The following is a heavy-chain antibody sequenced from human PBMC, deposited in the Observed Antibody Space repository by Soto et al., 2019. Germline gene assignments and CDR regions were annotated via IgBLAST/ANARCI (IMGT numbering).Heavy chain of an antibody. CDR3: AKRPASIITFDY. CDR1: GFTSSNYA. Sequence: EVQLLDSGGGLVQPGGSLRLSCAASGFTSSNYAMSWVRQAPGKGLEWVSTISGNGGSTYYADSVKGRFTISRDNSKNMLFLQINSLRDDDSAVYYCAKRPASIITFDYWGQGTPVTVSS. J-gene: IGHJ4*02. V-gene: IGHV3-23*01. D-gene: IGHD2-2*01. CDR2: ISGNGGST.